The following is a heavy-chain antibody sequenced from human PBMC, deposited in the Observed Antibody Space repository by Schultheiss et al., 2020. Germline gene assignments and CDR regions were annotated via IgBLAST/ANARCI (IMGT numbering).Heavy chain of an antibody. V-gene: IGHV3-7*01. D-gene: IGHD3-22*01. CDR3: ARVPLESSSGYYSSY. Sequence: GESLKISCAASGFTFSSYGMHWVRQAPGKGLEWVANIKQDGSEKYYVDSVKGRFTISRDNAKNSLYLQMNSLRAEDTAVYYCARVPLESSSGYYSSYWGQGTLVTVYS. CDR2: IKQDGSEK. J-gene: IGHJ4*02. CDR1: GFTFSSYG.